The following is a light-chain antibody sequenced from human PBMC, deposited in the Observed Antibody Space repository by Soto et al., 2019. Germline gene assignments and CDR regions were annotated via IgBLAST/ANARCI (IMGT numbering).Light chain of an antibody. CDR2: DVS. Sequence: QSALTQPRSVSGYPGQSVTISCTGTSSDVGGYNYVSWYQQHPGKAPKLMIYDVSKRPSGVPDRFSGSKSGNTASLTISGLQAEDEADYYCCSYAGSYTHVFGTGTKVNVL. CDR3: CSYAGSYTHV. CDR1: SSDVGGYNY. J-gene: IGLJ1*01. V-gene: IGLV2-11*01.